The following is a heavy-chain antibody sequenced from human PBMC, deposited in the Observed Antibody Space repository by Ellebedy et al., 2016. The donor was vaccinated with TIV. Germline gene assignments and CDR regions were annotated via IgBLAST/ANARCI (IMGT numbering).Heavy chain of an antibody. CDR3: VRGPWLVMDY. J-gene: IGHJ4*02. CDR1: GFTFEEYG. CDR2: ISYNGDST. Sequence: GESLKISCAASGFTFEEYGMSWVRQGPGKGLEWVSYISYNGDSTTYADSVKGRFTISRDNAKNSLYMQMNSLRVEDTALYYCVRGPWLVMDYWGQGILVIVSS. D-gene: IGHD6-19*01. V-gene: IGHV3-20*04.